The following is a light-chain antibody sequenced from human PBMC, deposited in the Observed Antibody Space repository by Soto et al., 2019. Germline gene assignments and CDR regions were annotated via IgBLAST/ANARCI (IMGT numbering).Light chain of an antibody. Sequence: QSVLTQPASVSGSPGQSITISCTGTSSDVGGYNYVSWYQQHPGKAPKLMIYDVSNRPSGVSYRFSGSKSGNTASLSISGLQAEDEADYYCSSYATTRDVVFGGGTKLTVL. CDR1: SSDVGGYNY. CDR3: SSYATTRDVV. CDR2: DVS. J-gene: IGLJ2*01. V-gene: IGLV2-14*01.